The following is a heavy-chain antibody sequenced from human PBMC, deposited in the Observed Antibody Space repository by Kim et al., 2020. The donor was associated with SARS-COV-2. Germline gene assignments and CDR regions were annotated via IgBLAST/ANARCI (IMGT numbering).Heavy chain of an antibody. D-gene: IGHD6-13*01. CDR1: GGTFSSYA. V-gene: IGHV1-69*13. Sequence: SVKVSCKASGGTFSSYAISWVRQAPGQGLEWMGGIIPIFGTANYAQKFQGRVTITADESTSTAYMELSSLRSEDTAVYYCARVIGSSRRRYYYYGMDVWGQGTTVTVSS. CDR3: ARVIGSSRRRYYYYGMDV. CDR2: IIPIFGTA. J-gene: IGHJ6*02.